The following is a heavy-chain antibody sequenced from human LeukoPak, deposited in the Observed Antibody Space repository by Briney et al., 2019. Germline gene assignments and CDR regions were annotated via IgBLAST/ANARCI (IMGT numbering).Heavy chain of an antibody. Sequence: GESLKISCKVSGYRFTSNWIGWVRQMPGKGLEWMGIIYPGDSDTRYSPSFQGQVTISADKSISTAYLQWSSLKASDTAMYYCARRQQLFLPFDYWGQGTLVTVSS. CDR2: IYPGDSDT. D-gene: IGHD6-13*01. CDR3: ARRQQLFLPFDY. J-gene: IGHJ4*02. CDR1: GYRFTSNW. V-gene: IGHV5-51*01.